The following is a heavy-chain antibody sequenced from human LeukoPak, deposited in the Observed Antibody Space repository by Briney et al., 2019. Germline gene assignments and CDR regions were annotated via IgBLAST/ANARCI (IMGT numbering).Heavy chain of an antibody. D-gene: IGHD2-15*01. J-gene: IGHJ4*02. CDR1: GGSFSGYY. V-gene: IGHV4-34*01. CDR3: ARGSSAVTR. CDR2: IIHTGST. Sequence: SDTLSLTCAVYGGSFSGYYWSWIRQPPGKGLEWIGEIIHTGSTNYNPSLKSRVTISGDTSKNQFSLKLSSVTAADTAVYYCARGSSAVTRWGQGTLVTVSS.